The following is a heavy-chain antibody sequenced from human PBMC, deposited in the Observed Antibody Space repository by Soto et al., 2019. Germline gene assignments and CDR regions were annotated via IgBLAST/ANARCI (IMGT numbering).Heavy chain of an antibody. CDR2: IYHSGST. CDR1: GDSILSNKY. D-gene: IGHD4-17*01. Sequence: SETLSLTCAVSGDSILSNKYWSWVRQPPGKGLEWIGEIYHSGSTTYTTSLRSRLTISVDKSKNQFSLQLTSVTAADTAVYYCASRGTAVTEYYFDFWGHGTLVT. V-gene: IGHV4-4*02. CDR3: ASRGTAVTEYYFDF. J-gene: IGHJ4*01.